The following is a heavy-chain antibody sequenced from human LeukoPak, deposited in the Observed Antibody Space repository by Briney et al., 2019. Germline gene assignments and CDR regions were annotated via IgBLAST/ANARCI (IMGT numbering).Heavy chain of an antibody. CDR3: ARDLIYDSSGYYPSAGYFDY. D-gene: IGHD3-22*01. CDR2: ISSSSSYR. Sequence: GGSLRLSCAASGFTFSSYTMNWVRQAPGKGLEWVSSISSSSSYRYYADSVKGRFTISRDNAKNSLYLQMNSLRAEDTAVYYCARDLIYDSSGYYPSAGYFDYWGQGTLVTVSS. CDR1: GFTFSSYT. V-gene: IGHV3-21*01. J-gene: IGHJ4*02.